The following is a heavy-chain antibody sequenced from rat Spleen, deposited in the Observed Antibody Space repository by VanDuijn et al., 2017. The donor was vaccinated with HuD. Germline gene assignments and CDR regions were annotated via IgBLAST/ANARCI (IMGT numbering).Heavy chain of an antibody. CDR1: GFTFSRYW. V-gene: IGHV5-58*01. Sequence: EVQLAETGGGLVQPGRSLKLSCVASGFTFSRYWMYWVRQAPGKGLEWVASISISGGSTYYRDSVKGRFTLSRDNAKSTLYLQMDSLRSEDTATYYCARHRGNYGSLSFWGQGVMVTVSS. D-gene: IGHD1-3*01. CDR2: ISISGGST. CDR3: ARHRGNYGSLSF. J-gene: IGHJ2*01.